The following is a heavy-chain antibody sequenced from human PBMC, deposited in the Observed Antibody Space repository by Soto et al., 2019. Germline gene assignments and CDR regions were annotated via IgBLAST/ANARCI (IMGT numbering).Heavy chain of an antibody. CDR2: MNPDSGDA. V-gene: IGHV1-8*02. CDR1: GYTFRNFD. Sequence: QEQLVQSGAEVRKPGASVKVSCKASGYTFRNFDINWVRQATGQGLEWVGWMNPDSGDADYSPRFQGRGSMTRDISVTTAYMDLSSLGSEDTAVYYCARALAGRDTFDLWGQGAMVSVSS. J-gene: IGHJ3*01. CDR3: ARALAGRDTFDL. D-gene: IGHD1-26*01.